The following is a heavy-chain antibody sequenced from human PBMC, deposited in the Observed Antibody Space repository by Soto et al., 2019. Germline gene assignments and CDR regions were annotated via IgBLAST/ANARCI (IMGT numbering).Heavy chain of an antibody. Sequence: SETLSLTCAVYGGSFSGYYWSWIRQPPGKGLEWIGEINHSGSTNYNPSLKSRVTISVDTSKNQFSLKLSSVTAADTAVYYCARDLGVTMVRGVNGAMDVWGQGTTVTVSS. J-gene: IGHJ6*02. CDR2: INHSGST. V-gene: IGHV4-34*01. CDR1: GGSFSGYY. D-gene: IGHD3-10*01. CDR3: ARDLGVTMVRGVNGAMDV.